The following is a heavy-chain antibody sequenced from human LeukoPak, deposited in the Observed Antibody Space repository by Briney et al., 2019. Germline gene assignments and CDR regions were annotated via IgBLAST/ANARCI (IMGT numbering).Heavy chain of an antibody. D-gene: IGHD3-10*01. Sequence: ASVKVSCKASGYTFTGYYIHWVRQAPGQGLEWMGWINPNSGGTNYAQKFQGRVTMTRDTSISTAYMELSRLRSDDTAVYYCAADMGPYNWFDPWGQGTLVTVSS. CDR2: INPNSGGT. J-gene: IGHJ5*02. CDR3: AADMGPYNWFDP. CDR1: GYTFTGYY. V-gene: IGHV1-2*02.